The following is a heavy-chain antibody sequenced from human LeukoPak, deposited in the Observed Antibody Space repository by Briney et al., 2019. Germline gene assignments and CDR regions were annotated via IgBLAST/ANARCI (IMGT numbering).Heavy chain of an antibody. D-gene: IGHD3-22*01. CDR1: EFTFSNYA. CDR2: ISGSGGST. Sequence: PGGSLRLSCAASEFTFSNYAMNWVRQAPGKGLEWVSGISGSGGSTYYADSVKGRFTISRDNSKNTLYLQMNSLRAEDTAVYYCASPGDSSGYYSYFDYWGQGTLVTASS. J-gene: IGHJ4*02. CDR3: ASPGDSSGYYSYFDY. V-gene: IGHV3-23*01.